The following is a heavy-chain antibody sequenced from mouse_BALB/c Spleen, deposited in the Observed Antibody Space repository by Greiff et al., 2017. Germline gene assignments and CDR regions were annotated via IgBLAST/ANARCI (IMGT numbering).Heavy chain of an antibody. CDR1: GYTFTSYW. J-gene: IGHJ2*01. CDR2: IYPGNSDT. CDR3: TRWGGYGFDY. D-gene: IGHD2-2*01. Sequence: VHVKQSGTVLARPGASVKMSCKASGYTFTSYWMHWVKQRPGQGLEWIGAIYPGNSDTSYNQKFKGKAKLTAVTSTSTAYMELSSLTNEDSAVYYCTRWGGYGFDYWGQGTTLTVSS. V-gene: IGHV1-5*01.